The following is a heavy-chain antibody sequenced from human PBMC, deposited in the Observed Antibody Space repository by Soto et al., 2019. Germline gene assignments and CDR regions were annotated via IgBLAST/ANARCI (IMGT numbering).Heavy chain of an antibody. J-gene: IGHJ6*02. Sequence: NPSETLSLTCAVSGGSISSGGYSWSWIRQPPGKGLEWIGYIYHSGSTYYNPSLKSRVTISVDRSKNQFSLKLSSVTAADTAVYYCARGSGYDHYYYYYGMDVWGQGTTVTVSS. CDR2: IYHSGST. CDR1: GGSISSGGYS. CDR3: ARGSGYDHYYYYYGMDV. D-gene: IGHD5-12*01. V-gene: IGHV4-30-2*01.